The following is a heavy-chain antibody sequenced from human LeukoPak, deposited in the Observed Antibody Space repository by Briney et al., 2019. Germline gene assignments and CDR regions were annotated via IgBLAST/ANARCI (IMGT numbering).Heavy chain of an antibody. J-gene: IGHJ4*02. Sequence: PGGSLRLSCAASGFTFSSYAMHWVRQAPGKGLEWVAVISYDGSNKYYADSVKGRFTISRDNSKNTLYLQMNSLRAEGTAVYYCARDHTIRYSWWVDYWGQGTLVTVSS. CDR2: ISYDGSNK. CDR3: ARDHTIRYSWWVDY. CDR1: GFTFSSYA. D-gene: IGHD1-1*01. V-gene: IGHV3-30*04.